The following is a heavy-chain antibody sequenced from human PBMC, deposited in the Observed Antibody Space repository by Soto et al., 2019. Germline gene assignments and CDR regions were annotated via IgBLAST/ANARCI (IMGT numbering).Heavy chain of an antibody. CDR1: GFTFSSYW. Sequence: GGSLRLSCAASGFTFSSYWMHWVRQAPGKGLVWVSRINSDGSSTGYADSVKGRFTISRDNAKNTLYLQMNSLRAEDTAVYYCASSCSSTSCSDYFDYWGQGTLVTVSS. D-gene: IGHD2-2*01. J-gene: IGHJ4*02. V-gene: IGHV3-74*01. CDR3: ASSCSSTSCSDYFDY. CDR2: INSDGSST.